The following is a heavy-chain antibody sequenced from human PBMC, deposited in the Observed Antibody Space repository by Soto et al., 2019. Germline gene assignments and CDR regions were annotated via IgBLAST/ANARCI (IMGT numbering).Heavy chain of an antibody. V-gene: IGHV3-30*18. Sequence: GGSLRLCCAASGFTFSSYGMHWVRQAPGKGLEWVAVISYDGSNKYHADSVKGRFTISRDNSKNTLYLQMNSLRAEDTAVYYCAKESAARYFDYWGQGTLVTVSS. CDR2: ISYDGSNK. CDR3: AKESAARYFDY. CDR1: GFTFSSYG. J-gene: IGHJ4*02. D-gene: IGHD6-6*01.